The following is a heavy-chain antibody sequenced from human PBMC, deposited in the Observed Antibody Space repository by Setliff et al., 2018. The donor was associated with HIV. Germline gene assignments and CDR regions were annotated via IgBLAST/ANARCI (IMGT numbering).Heavy chain of an antibody. CDR1: GFTFASYW. CDR2: INQDGSEK. CDR3: TRKLAPGHGMDV. D-gene: IGHD3-3*02. Sequence: GGSLRLSCAASGFTFASYWMIWVRQAPGKGLEWVANINQDGSEKNYVDSVKGRFTISRDNAKNSLYLQMDSLRVEDTTVYYCTRKLAPGHGMDVWGQGTTVTVSS. J-gene: IGHJ6*02. V-gene: IGHV3-7*01.